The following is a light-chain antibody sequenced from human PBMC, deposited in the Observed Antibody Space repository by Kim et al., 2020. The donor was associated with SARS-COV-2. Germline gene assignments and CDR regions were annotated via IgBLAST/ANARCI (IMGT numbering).Light chain of an antibody. J-gene: IGLJ2*01. CDR1: SSNIGAGYD. CDR2: GDN. V-gene: IGLV1-40*01. Sequence: QSVLTQPPSVSGAPGQRVTISCTGSSSNIGAGYDVQWYQHLPGTAPKLLIYGDNNRPSGVPDRFSGSKSGTSASLAITGLQAEDEADYYCQSYDSSLSGSVVFGGGTQLTVL. CDR3: QSYDSSLSGSVV.